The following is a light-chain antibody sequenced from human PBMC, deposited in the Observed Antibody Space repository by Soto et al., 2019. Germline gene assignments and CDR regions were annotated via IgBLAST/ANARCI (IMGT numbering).Light chain of an antibody. CDR1: QGISSW. Sequence: DIQMTQSPSSLSASVGDRVTITCRASQGISSWLGWYQQKPGKAPKLLIYAASSLQSGVPSRFSGSGSGTDFTLTISSLQREEFATYYCKQANSFPITFGQGTRVEI. J-gene: IGKJ5*01. CDR3: KQANSFPIT. V-gene: IGKV1-12*01. CDR2: AAS.